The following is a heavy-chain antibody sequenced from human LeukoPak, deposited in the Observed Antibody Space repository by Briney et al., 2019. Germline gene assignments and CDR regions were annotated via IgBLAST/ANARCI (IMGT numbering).Heavy chain of an antibody. J-gene: IGHJ5*01. Sequence: GGSLRLSCAVSGFSISDYWMTWVRQAPGKGLECVANIKGDGSDKNYVDSVKGRFTISRDNAKNSLYLQMNSLRVEDTAVYYCVRQAGVSWGQGTLVTVSS. CDR3: VRQAGVS. D-gene: IGHD6-19*01. V-gene: IGHV3-7*01. CDR2: IKGDGSDK. CDR1: GFSISDYW.